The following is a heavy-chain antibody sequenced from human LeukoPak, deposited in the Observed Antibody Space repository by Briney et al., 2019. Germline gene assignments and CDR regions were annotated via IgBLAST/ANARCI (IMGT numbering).Heavy chain of an antibody. V-gene: IGHV1-18*01. Sequence: ASVKVSCKASGYTFTSYGISWVRQAPGQGLEWMGWISAYNGNTNYARKLQGRVTMTTDTSTSTAYMELRSLRSDDTAVYYCASSTAMVRGGKTYYYYGMDVWGQGTTVTVSS. CDR1: GYTFTSYG. CDR2: ISAYNGNT. J-gene: IGHJ6*02. D-gene: IGHD3-10*01. CDR3: ASSTAMVRGGKTYYYYGMDV.